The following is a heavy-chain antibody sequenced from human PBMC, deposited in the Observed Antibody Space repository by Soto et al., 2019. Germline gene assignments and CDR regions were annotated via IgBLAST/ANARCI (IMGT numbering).Heavy chain of an antibody. CDR1: GFSLSTSGVG. D-gene: IGHD2-15*01. CDR2: IYWDDDK. J-gene: IGHJ4*02. CDR3: AHPNNGGNEYYFDY. Sequence: QITLKESGPPLVKPTQTLTLTCTFSGFSLSTSGVGVGWIRQPPGKALEWLALIYWDDDKRYSPSLKSRLTITKDTSKNQVVLTMTNMDPVDTATYYCAHPNNGGNEYYFDYWGQGTLVTVSS. V-gene: IGHV2-5*02.